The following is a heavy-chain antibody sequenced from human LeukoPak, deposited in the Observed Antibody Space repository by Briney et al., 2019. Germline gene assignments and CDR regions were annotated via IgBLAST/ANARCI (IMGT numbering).Heavy chain of an antibody. J-gene: IGHJ4*02. Sequence: GGSLRLSCAASGFTFSSYSMNWVRQAPGKGLEWVSYISSSSSYIYYADSVKGRFTISRDNAKNSLYLQMNSLRAEDTAVYYCARARGGYYFDYWGQGTLVTVSS. D-gene: IGHD3-10*01. CDR3: ARARGGYYFDY. V-gene: IGHV3-21*01. CDR2: ISSSSSYI. CDR1: GFTFSSYS.